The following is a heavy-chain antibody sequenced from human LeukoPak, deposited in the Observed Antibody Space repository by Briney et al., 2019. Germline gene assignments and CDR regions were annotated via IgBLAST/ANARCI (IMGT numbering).Heavy chain of an antibody. V-gene: IGHV4-59*01. CDR2: VYYTGST. CDR3: ARDPGTPYYFYGLDV. CDR1: GRSISYY. J-gene: IGHJ6*04. D-gene: IGHD3-10*01. Sequence: SETLSLTCTVSGRSISYYYSWIRQPPGRGLACIGYVYYTGSTDYNPSLRSRVTISLDTSRNQFSLNLSSVTAADTAVYYCARDPGTPYYFYGLDVWGKGTTVTVSS.